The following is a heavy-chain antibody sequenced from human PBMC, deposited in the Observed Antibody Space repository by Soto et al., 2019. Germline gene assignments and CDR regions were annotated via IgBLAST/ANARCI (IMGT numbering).Heavy chain of an antibody. J-gene: IGHJ4*02. V-gene: IGHV1-2*04. CDR2: INPNSGGT. CDR1: GHTFTGYY. D-gene: IGHD3-22*01. CDR3: ARDRLADYYDSSGYYSGFDY. Sequence: ASVKVSCKASGHTFTGYYMHWVRQAPGQGLEWMGWINPNSGGTNYAQKFQGWVTMTRDTSISTAYMELSRLRSDDTAVYYCARDRLADYYDSSGYYSGFDYWGQGTLVTVSS.